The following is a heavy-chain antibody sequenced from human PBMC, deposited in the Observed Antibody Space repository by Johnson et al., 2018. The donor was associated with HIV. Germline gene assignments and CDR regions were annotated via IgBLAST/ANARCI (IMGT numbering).Heavy chain of an antibody. CDR3: ARGRRIQLWLLADAFDI. J-gene: IGHJ3*02. V-gene: IGHV3-30*03. CDR2: ISYDGSNK. Sequence: VQLVESGGGVVQPGRSLRLSCAASGFTFSSYGMHWVRQAPAKGLEWVAVISYDGSNKYYADSVKGRFTISRDNSKNTLYLQMNSLRAEDTAVYYCARGRRIQLWLLADAFDIWGQGTMVTVSS. CDR1: GFTFSSYG. D-gene: IGHD5-18*01.